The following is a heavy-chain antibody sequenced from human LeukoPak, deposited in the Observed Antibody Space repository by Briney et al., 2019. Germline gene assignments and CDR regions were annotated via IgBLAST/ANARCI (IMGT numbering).Heavy chain of an antibody. CDR3: ARDPQYCTNGVCFNWFDP. CDR1: GGTFSSYA. J-gene: IGHJ5*02. V-gene: IGHV1-69*04. D-gene: IGHD2-8*01. Sequence: SVKVSCKASGGTFSSYAISWVRQAPGQGLEWMGRIIPILGIANYAQKFQGRVTITADKSTSTAYMELSSLRSEDTAVYYCARDPQYCTNGVCFNWFDPWGQGTLVTVSS. CDR2: IIPILGIA.